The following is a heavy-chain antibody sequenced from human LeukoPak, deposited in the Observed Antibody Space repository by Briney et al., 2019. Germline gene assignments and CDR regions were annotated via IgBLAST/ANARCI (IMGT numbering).Heavy chain of an antibody. J-gene: IGHJ6*03. CDR2: INYSGNT. CDR3: ARLGPSRYDYYYMDV. CDR1: GGSISSSSYC. Sequence: SETLSLTCTVFGGSISSSSYCWGWIRQPPGKGLEWIGKINYSGNTYYNTSLKSRVSISVETSKNQFSLKLRSVSAADTSVYYCARLGPSRYDYYYMDVWGKGTTVTISS. D-gene: IGHD3-16*01. V-gene: IGHV4-39*01.